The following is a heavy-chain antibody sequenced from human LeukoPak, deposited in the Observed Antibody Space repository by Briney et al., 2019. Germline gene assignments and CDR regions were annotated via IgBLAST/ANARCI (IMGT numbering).Heavy chain of an antibody. J-gene: IGHJ5*01. CDR2: ISYSGST. D-gene: IGHD3-22*01. Sequence: PSETLSLTCTVSGGSISSSSYYWGWIRQPPGKGLEWIGSISYSGSTYYNPSLKSRVTISVDTSKNQFSLKLSSATAADTAFYYCARRAYDSSSIGSWGQGTLVTVSS. CDR3: ARRAYDSSSIGS. CDR1: GGSISSSSYY. V-gene: IGHV4-39*01.